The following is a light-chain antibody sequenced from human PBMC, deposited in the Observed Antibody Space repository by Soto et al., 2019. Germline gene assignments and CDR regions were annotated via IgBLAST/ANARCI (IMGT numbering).Light chain of an antibody. CDR3: QQRYVWLT. CDR2: DAS. Sequence: VLTQSPATLSLSPVERATLSGMAGQSISTYLAWYQQKSGQAPRLLLYDASTRATGTPARFSGSGSGTDFTLTIGSLEPEDSAVYYCQQRYVWLTFGGGPKVDIK. CDR1: QSISTY. J-gene: IGKJ4*01. V-gene: IGKV3-11*01.